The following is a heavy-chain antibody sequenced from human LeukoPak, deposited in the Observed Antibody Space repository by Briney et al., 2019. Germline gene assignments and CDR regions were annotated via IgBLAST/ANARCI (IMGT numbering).Heavy chain of an antibody. CDR2: INHSGST. Sequence: SETLSLTCAVYGGSFSGYYWSWIRQPPGKGLEWIGEINHSGSTNYNPSLKSRVTISVDTSKNQFSLKLSSVTAADTAVYYCARGGLLWFGERRTFDIWGQGTMVTVSA. V-gene: IGHV4-34*01. CDR1: GGSFSGYY. D-gene: IGHD3-10*01. CDR3: ARGGLLWFGERRTFDI. J-gene: IGHJ3*02.